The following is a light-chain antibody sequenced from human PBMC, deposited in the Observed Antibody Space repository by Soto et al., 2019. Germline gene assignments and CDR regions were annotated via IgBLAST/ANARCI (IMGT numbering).Light chain of an antibody. CDR3: SSYAGNNNLVV. Sequence: QAVLTQPPSASGTPGQRVTISCSGSSSNIGSNYVSWYRQYPGKAPKLMIYEVTKRPAGVPDRLSGSKFGNTASLTVSGLQAEDEATYYCSSYAGNNNLVVFGGGTKLTVL. CDR1: SSNIGSNY. J-gene: IGLJ2*01. CDR2: EVT. V-gene: IGLV2-8*01.